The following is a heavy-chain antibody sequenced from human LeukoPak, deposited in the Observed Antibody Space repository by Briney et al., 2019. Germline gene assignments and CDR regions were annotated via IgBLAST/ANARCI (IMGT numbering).Heavy chain of an antibody. Sequence: EPSETLSLTCTVSGGSISSYYRSWIRQPPGKGLEWIGYIYYSGSTNYNPSLKSRVTISVDTSKNQFSLKLSSVTAADTAVYYCARLQDWFDPWGQGTLVTVSS. CDR2: IYYSGST. CDR1: GGSISSYY. CDR3: ARLQDWFDP. V-gene: IGHV4-59*08. J-gene: IGHJ5*02.